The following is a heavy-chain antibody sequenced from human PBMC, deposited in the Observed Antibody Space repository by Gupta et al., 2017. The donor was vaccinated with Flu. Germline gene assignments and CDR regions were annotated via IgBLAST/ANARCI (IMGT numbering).Heavy chain of an antibody. D-gene: IGHD2-2*01. Sequence: PGQGLGWMGRINPNSGGTKYAQKFQSRVSMTTDTSIATVHMGLSSLRSDDTAVYYCARVGYCSTTSCYEPFDAWGQGTLLKVSS. J-gene: IGHJ4*02. V-gene: IGHV1-2*06. CDR2: INPNSGGT. CDR3: ARVGYCSTTSCYEPFDA.